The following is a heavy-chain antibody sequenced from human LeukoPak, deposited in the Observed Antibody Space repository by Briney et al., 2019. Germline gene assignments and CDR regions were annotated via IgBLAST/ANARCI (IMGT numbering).Heavy chain of an antibody. Sequence: GGSLRLSCAASGFIFSNYGMHWVRQAPGKRLEWVAVIWNDGSETFHADSVKGRFRMARDNSKNTLYLQMNSLRAEDTAVYSCAKAGGKGDGRGRVAARPLSPNDYWGQGTLVTVSP. D-gene: IGHD6-6*01. CDR3: AKAGGKGDGRGRVAARPLSPNDY. J-gene: IGHJ4*02. CDR1: GFIFSNYG. V-gene: IGHV3-30*02. CDR2: IWNDGSET.